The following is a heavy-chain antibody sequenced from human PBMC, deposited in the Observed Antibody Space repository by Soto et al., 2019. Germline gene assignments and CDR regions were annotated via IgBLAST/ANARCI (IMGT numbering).Heavy chain of an antibody. CDR2: INAGNGNT. V-gene: IGHV1-3*01. D-gene: IGHD4-17*01. CDR3: ARVGRDYGDSNGAFDI. J-gene: IGHJ3*02. CDR1: GYTFTSYA. Sequence: GASVKVSCKASGYTFTSYAMHWVRQAPGQRLEWMGWINAGNGNTKYSQKFQGRVTITRDTSASTAYMELSSLRSEDTAVYYCARVGRDYGDSNGAFDIWGQGTMVTVSS.